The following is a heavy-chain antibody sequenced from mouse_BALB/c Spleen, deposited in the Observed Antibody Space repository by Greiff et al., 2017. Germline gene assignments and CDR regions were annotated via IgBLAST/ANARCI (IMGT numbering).Heavy chain of an antibody. CDR1: GFTFSDYY. V-gene: IGHV5-4*02. Sequence: EVQRVESGGGLVKPGGSLKLSCAASGFTFSDYYMYWVRQTPEKRLEWVATISDGGSYTYYPDSVKGRFTISRDNAKNNLYLQMSSLKSEDTAMYYCARDQDYRPSWFAYWGQGTLVTVSA. CDR2: ISDGGSYT. CDR3: ARDQDYRPSWFAY. D-gene: IGHD2-14*01. J-gene: IGHJ3*01.